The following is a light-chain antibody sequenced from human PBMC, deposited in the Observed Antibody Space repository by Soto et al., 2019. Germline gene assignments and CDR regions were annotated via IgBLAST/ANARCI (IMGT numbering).Light chain of an antibody. Sequence: DIQMTQSPSTLSASVGDRVTITCRASQTIIKSLAWYQQKPGKAPRLLIYMASSLESGVPSRFSGSGSGTEFTLTISSLQPDDFAAYYRQQYNSYSRTFGQGTRVEIK. CDR1: QTIIKS. CDR3: QQYNSYSRT. CDR2: MAS. V-gene: IGKV1-5*03. J-gene: IGKJ1*01.